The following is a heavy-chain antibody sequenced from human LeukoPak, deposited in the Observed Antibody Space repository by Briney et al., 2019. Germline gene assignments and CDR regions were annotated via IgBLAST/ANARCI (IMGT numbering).Heavy chain of an antibody. CDR2: ISSSGSTI. CDR3: ARECYDILTGYFFRYMDV. CDR1: GFTFSSYE. V-gene: IGHV3-48*03. Sequence: GGSLRLSCAASGFTFSSYEMNWVRQAPGKGLEWVSYISSSGSTIYYADSVKGRFTISRDNAKNSLYLQMNSLRAEDTAVYYCARECYDILTGYFFRYMDVWGKGTTVTISS. D-gene: IGHD3-9*01. J-gene: IGHJ6*03.